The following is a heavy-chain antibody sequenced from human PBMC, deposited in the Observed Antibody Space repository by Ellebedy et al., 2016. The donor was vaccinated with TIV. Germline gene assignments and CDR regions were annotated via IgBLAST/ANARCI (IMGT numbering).Heavy chain of an antibody. J-gene: IGHJ4*02. Sequence: PGGSLRLSCAASGFTFSSYSMNWVRQAPGKGLEWVSYISSSSSTIYYADSVKGRFTISRDNAKNSLYLQMNSMRDEDTAVYYCARDRHVDRGDCLDYWGQGTLVTVSS. D-gene: IGHD2-21*02. V-gene: IGHV3-48*02. CDR2: ISSSSSTI. CDR3: ARDRHVDRGDCLDY. CDR1: GFTFSSYS.